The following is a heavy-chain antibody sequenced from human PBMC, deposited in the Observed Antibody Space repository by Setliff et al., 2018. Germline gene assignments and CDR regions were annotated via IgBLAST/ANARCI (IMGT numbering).Heavy chain of an antibody. Sequence: PSETLSLTCAVYGGSFSDISYYWGFIRQSPGKGPEWIGSIYYSGTAYYNPSLKSRVTISVDTSKNQFSLKLSSVTAADTAVYYCARNKADDKSGADTFDMWGQGTMVTVSS. V-gene: IGHV4-39*01. CDR3: ARNKADDKSGADTFDM. CDR2: IYYSGTA. J-gene: IGHJ3*02. D-gene: IGHD3-22*01. CDR1: GGSFSDISYY.